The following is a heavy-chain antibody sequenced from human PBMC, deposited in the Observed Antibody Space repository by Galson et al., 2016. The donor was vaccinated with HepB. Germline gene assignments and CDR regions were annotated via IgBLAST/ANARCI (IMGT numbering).Heavy chain of an antibody. CDR3: VRLGTAAAVANRRGNVY. D-gene: IGHD6-13*01. J-gene: IGHJ4*02. V-gene: IGHV4-39*01. Sequence: ATLSLTCTVSGDSISNVGRHWGWFRQSPEMGLEYIGSIHSSGTSYYNPSLTSQVTVSADMSRNQFFLSLTSVTAADTAIYYCVRLGTAAAVANRRGNVYWSQGTRVTVSS. CDR2: IHSSGTS. CDR1: GDSISNVGRH.